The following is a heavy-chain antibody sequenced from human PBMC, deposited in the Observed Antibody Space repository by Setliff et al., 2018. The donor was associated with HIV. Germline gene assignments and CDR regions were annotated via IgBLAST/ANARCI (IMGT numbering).Heavy chain of an antibody. CDR2: MHTSGNT. CDR1: GDSISGYY. J-gene: IGHJ4*02. Sequence: TSETLSLTCTSSGDSISGYYWSWIRQPAGKGLEWIGRMHTSGNTNYNPSLKSRVTMSVDTSKNQFSLRLSSVTAADTAVYYCARDQKGYSYGYFDSWGQGTLVTVS. D-gene: IGHD5-18*01. CDR3: ARDQKGYSYGYFDS. V-gene: IGHV4-4*07.